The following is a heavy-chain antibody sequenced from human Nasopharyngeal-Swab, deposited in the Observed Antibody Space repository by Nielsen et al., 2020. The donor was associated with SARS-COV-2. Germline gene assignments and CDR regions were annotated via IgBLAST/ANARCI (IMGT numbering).Heavy chain of an antibody. CDR1: GYSFTNYW. CDR3: ARHGKFSSGSNYFDY. D-gene: IGHD6-19*01. J-gene: IGHJ4*02. CDR2: IYPGDSDT. Sequence: GGSLRLSCKGSGYSFTNYWIGWVCQMPGKGLEWMGIIYPGDSDTTYSPSFQGQVTISADKSISTAYLQWSSLQASDTAIYYCARHGKFSSGSNYFDYWGQGTLVTVSS. V-gene: IGHV5-51*01.